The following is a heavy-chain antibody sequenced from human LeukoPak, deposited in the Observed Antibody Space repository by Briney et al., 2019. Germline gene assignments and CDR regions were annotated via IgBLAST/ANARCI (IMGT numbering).Heavy chain of an antibody. V-gene: IGHV3-23*01. Sequence: GGSLRLSCAASGFTFSTYAMSWVRQAPGKGLEWVSGISDSGVRTHYADSVKGRFTISRDNSKNTLYLQMNSLRAGDTAVYHCASGSYYEDYFDYWGQGILVTVSS. CDR1: GFTFSTYA. D-gene: IGHD1-26*01. CDR2: ISDSGVRT. CDR3: ASGSYYEDYFDY. J-gene: IGHJ4*02.